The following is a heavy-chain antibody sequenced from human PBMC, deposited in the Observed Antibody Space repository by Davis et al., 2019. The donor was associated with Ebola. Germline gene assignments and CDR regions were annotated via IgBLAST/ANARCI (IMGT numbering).Heavy chain of an antibody. V-gene: IGHV1-18*01. J-gene: IGHJ4*02. CDR2: ISGYSGDT. Sequence: ASVKVSCKASGYTFTSYGISWVRQAPGQGLEWLGWISGYSGDTKYEQKVQDRVTLTTDTSTSTAYMEVRSLRSDDTAVYYCARDLRPSYHSLTGYFNVEFGEFGEANFAYWGQGTLVTVS. CDR1: GYTFTSYG. D-gene: IGHD3-9*01. CDR3: ARDLRPSYHSLTGYFNVEFGEFGEANFAY.